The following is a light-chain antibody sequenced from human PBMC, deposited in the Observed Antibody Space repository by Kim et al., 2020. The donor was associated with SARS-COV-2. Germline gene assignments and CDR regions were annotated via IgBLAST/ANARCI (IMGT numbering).Light chain of an antibody. CDR1: QNINNR. CDR2: DAT. V-gene: IGKV3-15*01. J-gene: IGKJ1*01. CDR3: QQSNDWPPLT. Sequence: SPGERGTLSCRASQNINNRLVWYQQETGQAPRLLIYDATTRATGIPARFIGSGSETDFTLTISSLQSEDFAVYYCQQSNDWPPLTFGQGTKVDIK.